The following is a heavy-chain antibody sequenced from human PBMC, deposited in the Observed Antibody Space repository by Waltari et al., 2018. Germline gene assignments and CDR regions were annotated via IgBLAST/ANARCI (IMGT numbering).Heavy chain of an antibody. Sequence: QVQLVQSGAEVKKPGSSVKVSCKASGGTFSSYAISWVRQAPGQGLEWMGGIMRIVGTANYAQKCQGRVTSTADESTSTAYMELSSLRAEDTAVYYCARITIAGTTYYYYYYGVGVWGQGTTVTVSS. CDR2: IMRIVGTA. CDR1: GGTFSSYA. CDR3: ARITIAGTTYYYYYYGVGV. D-gene: IGHD1-7*01. J-gene: IGHJ6*02. V-gene: IGHV1-69*13.